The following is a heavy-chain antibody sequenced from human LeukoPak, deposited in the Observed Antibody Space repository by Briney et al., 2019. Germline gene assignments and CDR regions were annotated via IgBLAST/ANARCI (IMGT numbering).Heavy chain of an antibody. CDR2: ISYDGSNT. D-gene: IGHD3-10*01. J-gene: IGHJ4*02. V-gene: IGHV3-30*18. CDR3: AKPYYYGSRSYMDY. CDR1: GLTFSSYG. Sequence: GGSLRLSCAASGLTFSSYGMHWVRQAPGKGLEWVAVISYDGSNTYYADSVKGRFTISRDNSKNMLYLQMNSLRAEDTAVYYCAKPYYYGSRSYMDYWGQGTLVTVSS.